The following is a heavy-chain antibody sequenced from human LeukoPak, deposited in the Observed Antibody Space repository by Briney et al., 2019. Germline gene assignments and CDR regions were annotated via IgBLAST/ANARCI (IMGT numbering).Heavy chain of an antibody. Sequence: GGSLRLSCAASGFTFSSYSMNWVRQAPGKGLEWVSYISSSSSTIYYADSVKGRFTISRDNAKNSLYLQMNSLRAEDTAVYYCARGLYYYDSSGYGYWGQGTLVTVSS. D-gene: IGHD3-22*01. CDR1: GFTFSSYS. V-gene: IGHV3-48*01. CDR2: ISSSSSTI. CDR3: ARGLYYYDSSGYGY. J-gene: IGHJ4*02.